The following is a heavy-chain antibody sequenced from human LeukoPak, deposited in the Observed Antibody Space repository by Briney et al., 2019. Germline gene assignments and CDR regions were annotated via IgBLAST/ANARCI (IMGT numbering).Heavy chain of an antibody. CDR1: GYTFTSYG. Sequence: ASVKVSCKASGYTFTSYGISWVRQAPGQGLEWMGWITAYNDNTNYAQKLQGRVTMTTDTSTSTAYMELRSLRSDDTAVYYCARGGTYYYDSSGYSFDYWGQGTLVTVSS. CDR2: ITAYNDNT. CDR3: ARGGTYYYDSSGYSFDY. V-gene: IGHV1-18*01. J-gene: IGHJ4*02. D-gene: IGHD3-22*01.